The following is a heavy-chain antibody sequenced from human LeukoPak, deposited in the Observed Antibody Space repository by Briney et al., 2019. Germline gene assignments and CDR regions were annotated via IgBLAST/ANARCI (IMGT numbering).Heavy chain of an antibody. CDR3: ARRRAGPTFGGVIVGNRSLERYAFDI. J-gene: IGHJ3*02. CDR1: GYTFTGYD. CDR2: MNPNSANT. D-gene: IGHD3-16*02. V-gene: IGHV1-8*01. Sequence: ASVKVSCKASGYTFTGYDINWVRQATGQGLEWMGWMNPNSANTGYAQKFQGRVTMTRNTSISTAYMELSSLRSEATAVYYCARRRAGPTFGGVIVGNRSLERYAFDIWGQGTMVTVSS.